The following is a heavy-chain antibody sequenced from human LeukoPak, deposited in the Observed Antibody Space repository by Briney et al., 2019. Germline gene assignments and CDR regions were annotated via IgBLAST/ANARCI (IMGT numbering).Heavy chain of an antibody. V-gene: IGHV1-8*01. CDR3: ARSYDFWSGYYDY. CDR1: GYTFTSYD. Sequence: AASVKVSCKASGYTFTSYDINWVRQATGQGLEWMGWMNPNSGNTGYAQKFQGRVTMTRNTSISTAYMELSSLRSEDTAVYYCARSYDFWSGYYDYWGQGTLVTVSS. J-gene: IGHJ4*02. CDR2: MNPNSGNT. D-gene: IGHD3-3*01.